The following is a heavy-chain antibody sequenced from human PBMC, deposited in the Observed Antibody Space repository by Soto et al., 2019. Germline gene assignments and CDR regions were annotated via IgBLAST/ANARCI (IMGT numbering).Heavy chain of an antibody. D-gene: IGHD3-16*01. Sequence: YGPTLVNPTQTLTLTCTFSGFSLSTSGMRVSWIRQPPGKALEWLARIDWDDDKFYSTSLKTRLTISKDTSKNQVVLTMTNMDPVDTATYYCARMGDYLHFDYWGQGTLVTVSS. J-gene: IGHJ4*02. CDR1: GFSLSTSGMR. CDR2: IDWDDDK. V-gene: IGHV2-70*04. CDR3: ARMGDYLHFDY.